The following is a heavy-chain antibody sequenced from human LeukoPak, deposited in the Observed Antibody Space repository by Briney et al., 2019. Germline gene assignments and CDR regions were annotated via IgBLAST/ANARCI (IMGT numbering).Heavy chain of an antibody. CDR2: IYPNNGAT. Sequence: ASVKDSCKASGYTFSSTGWYLYWLRQAPGQGLECMGCIYPNNGATAYAQKFQGRVAMTRDTSITTAYMELSGLRPDDTAVYYCARDGPAQMVDFDYWGQGTLVTVSS. CDR3: ARDGPAQMVDFDY. D-gene: IGHD3-10*01. V-gene: IGHV1-2*02. J-gene: IGHJ4*02. CDR1: GYTFSSTGWY.